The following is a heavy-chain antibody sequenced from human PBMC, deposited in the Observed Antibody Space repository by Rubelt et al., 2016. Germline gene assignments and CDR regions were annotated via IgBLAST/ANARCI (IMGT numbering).Heavy chain of an antibody. CDR2: LIPILGIA. J-gene: IGHJ5*02. CDR1: GGTFSSYA. D-gene: IGHD6-6*01. Sequence: QVQLVQSGAAVKKPGASVKVSCKASGGTFSSYAISWVRQAPGQGLEWMGGLIPILGIANYAEKFRGRVTITADKAKCTAYMELSSLRSEDTAVYYCASSVAARPYWFDPWGQGTLVTVSS. V-gene: IGHV1-69*10. CDR3: ASSVAARPYWFDP.